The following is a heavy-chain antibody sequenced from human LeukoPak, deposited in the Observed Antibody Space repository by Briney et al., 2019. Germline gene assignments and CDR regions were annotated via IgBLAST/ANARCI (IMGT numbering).Heavy chain of an antibody. Sequence: GGSLRLSCGASGFDFSNNGMHWVRQAPGKGLEWVAFIRYDAANQYYADSVKGRFTISRDNSKNTLYLQMDSLRSEDTAIYHCAKDIAVSDSYFDYWGQGTLVTVPS. V-gene: IGHV3-30*02. D-gene: IGHD6-19*01. CDR1: GFDFSNNG. J-gene: IGHJ4*02. CDR3: AKDIAVSDSYFDY. CDR2: IRYDAANQ.